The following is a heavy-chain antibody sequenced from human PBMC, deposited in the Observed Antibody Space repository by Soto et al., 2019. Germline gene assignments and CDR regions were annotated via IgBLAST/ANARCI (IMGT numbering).Heavy chain of an antibody. CDR2: ISNSGST. CDR1: GGSVTSDEDY. J-gene: IGHJ4*02. CDR3: ARAQWLVLDY. Sequence: PSETLSLTCTVSGGSVTSDEDYWTWIRQSPGKGLEWIGYISNSGSTGYNPSLKTRLSMSVDRSKNQFTLKLSSVSAAGTAVYYCARAQWLVLDYWGQGTLVTVSS. V-gene: IGHV4-30-4*01. D-gene: IGHD6-19*01.